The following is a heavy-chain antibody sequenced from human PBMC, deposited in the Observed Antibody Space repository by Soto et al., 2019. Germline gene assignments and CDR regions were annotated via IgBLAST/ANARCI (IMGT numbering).Heavy chain of an antibody. J-gene: IGHJ3*02. V-gene: IGHV5-51*01. CDR3: ARKYYYDSSGYSTDAFDI. Sequence: GESLKISCKGSGYSFTSYWIGWVRQMPGKGLEWMGIIYPGDSDTRYSPPFQGQVTISADKSISTAYLQWSSLKASDTAMYYCARKYYYDSSGYSTDAFDIWGQGTMVTVSS. D-gene: IGHD3-22*01. CDR2: IYPGDSDT. CDR1: GYSFTSYW.